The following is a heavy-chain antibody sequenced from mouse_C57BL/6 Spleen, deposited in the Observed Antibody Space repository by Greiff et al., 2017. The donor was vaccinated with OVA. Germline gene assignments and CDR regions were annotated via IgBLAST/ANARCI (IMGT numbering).Heavy chain of an antibody. CDR2: INPENGDT. J-gene: IGHJ2*01. CDR3: TAWYYGSNDLGY. CDR1: GFNITDDY. D-gene: IGHD1-1*01. Sequence: VQLQQSGAELVRPGASVKLSCTASGFNITDDYMHWVKQRPEQGLEWIGWINPENGDTEYASKFQGQAPITADTSSNTAYLQLSSLTSEDTAVYYCTAWYYGSNDLGYWGQGTTLTVSS. V-gene: IGHV14-4*01.